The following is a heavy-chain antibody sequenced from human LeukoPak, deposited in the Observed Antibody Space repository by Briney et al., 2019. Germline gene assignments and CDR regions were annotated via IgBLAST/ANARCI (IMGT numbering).Heavy chain of an antibody. Sequence: GASVKVSCKASGYTFTSYGISWVRQAPGQGLEWMGWISAYNGYTNYAQKLQGRVTMTTDTSTSTAYMELRSLRSDDTAVYYCARDDGNYYGSGSYSSTTYWGQGTLVTVSS. J-gene: IGHJ4*02. CDR3: ARDDGNYYGSGSYSSTTY. D-gene: IGHD3-10*01. V-gene: IGHV1-18*01. CDR1: GYTFTSYG. CDR2: ISAYNGYT.